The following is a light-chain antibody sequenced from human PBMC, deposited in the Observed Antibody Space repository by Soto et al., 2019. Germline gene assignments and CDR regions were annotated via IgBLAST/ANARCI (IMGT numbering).Light chain of an antibody. V-gene: IGKV1-39*01. Sequence: DIQMTQYPSSLSASVGDRVTITFRASQSISSYLNWYQQKPGKAPKLLIYAASSLQSGVPSRFNGSGSGTDFTLTISSLQPEDFATYYCQQSYSTPPTFGQGTKVDIK. CDR1: QSISSY. J-gene: IGKJ1*01. CDR2: AAS. CDR3: QQSYSTPPT.